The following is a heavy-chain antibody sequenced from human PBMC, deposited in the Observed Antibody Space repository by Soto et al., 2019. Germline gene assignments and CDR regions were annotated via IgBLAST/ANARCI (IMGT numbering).Heavy chain of an antibody. Sequence: PGESLKISCAASGFTFRSYGMHWVRQAPGKGLEWVAVISYDGSKKDYADSVKGRITISRDNSKNTLYLKMNSLRAEDTAVYYCAKDRLRGGFLTTATTNGMDVWGQGTTVTVSS. CDR1: GFTFRSYG. J-gene: IGHJ6*02. D-gene: IGHD1-26*01. CDR3: AKDRLRGGFLTTATTNGMDV. V-gene: IGHV3-30*18. CDR2: ISYDGSKK.